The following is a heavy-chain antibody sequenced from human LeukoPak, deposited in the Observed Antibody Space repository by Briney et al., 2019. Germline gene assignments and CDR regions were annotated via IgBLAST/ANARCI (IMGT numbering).Heavy chain of an antibody. CDR3: TRRSGDDSRGYYDY. D-gene: IGHD3-22*01. J-gene: IGHJ4*02. V-gene: IGHV3-73*01. CDR1: GFXFSGSA. CDR2: IRSKVNNYAT. Sequence: PGGSLRLSCAASGFXFSGSAMHWVRQASGKGLEWVGRIRSKVNNYATAYAASVKGRFTISRDESKNTAYLQMNSLKTEDTAVYYCTRRSGDDSRGYYDYWGQGTLVTVSS.